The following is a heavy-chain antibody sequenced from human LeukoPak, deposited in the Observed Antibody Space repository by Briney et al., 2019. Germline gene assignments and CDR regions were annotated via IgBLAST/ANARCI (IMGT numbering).Heavy chain of an antibody. CDR1: GFTFSSYS. J-gene: IGHJ4*02. V-gene: IGHV3-48*01. Sequence: GGSLRLSCAASGFTFSSYSMNWVRQAPGKGLEWVSYISSSSSTIYYADSVKGRFTISRDNAKNSLYLQMNSLRAEDTAVYYCAKLDSGSYSDYWGQGTLVTVSS. CDR3: AKLDSGSYSDY. D-gene: IGHD1-26*01. CDR2: ISSSSSTI.